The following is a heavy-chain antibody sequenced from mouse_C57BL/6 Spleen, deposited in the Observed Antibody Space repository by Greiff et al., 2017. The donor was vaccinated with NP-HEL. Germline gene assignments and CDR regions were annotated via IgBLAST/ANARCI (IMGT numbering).Heavy chain of an antibody. D-gene: IGHD4-1*01. CDR1: GFTFSNYW. Sequence: EVKLEESGGGLVQPGGSMKLSCVASGFTFSNYWMNWVRQSPEKGLEWVAQIRLKSDNYATHYAESVKGRFTISIDDSKSSVYLQMNNLRAEDTVIYYCTALTVTGFAYWGQGTLVTVSA. J-gene: IGHJ3*01. CDR3: TALTVTGFAY. V-gene: IGHV6-3*01. CDR2: IRLKSDNYAT.